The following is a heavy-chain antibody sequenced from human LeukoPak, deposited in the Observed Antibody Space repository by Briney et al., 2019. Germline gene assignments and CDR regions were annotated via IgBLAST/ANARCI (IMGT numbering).Heavy chain of an antibody. J-gene: IGHJ4*02. CDR2: INHSGST. V-gene: IGHV4-34*01. D-gene: IGHD5-12*01. CDR3: ARRALIVASYYFDY. CDR1: GGSFSGYY. Sequence: SETLSLTCAVYGGSFSGYYWSWIRQPPGKGLEWIGEINHSGSTNYNPSLKSRVTISVDTSKNQFSLKLSSVTAADTAVYYCARRALIVASYYFDYWGQGTLVTVSS.